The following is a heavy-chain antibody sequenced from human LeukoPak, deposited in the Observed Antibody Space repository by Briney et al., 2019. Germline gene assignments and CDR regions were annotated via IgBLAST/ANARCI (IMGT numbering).Heavy chain of an antibody. Sequence: GGSLRLSYAASGFTFSSYEMNWVRQAPGKGLEWVSYISSSGSTIYYADSVKGRFTISRDNAKNTLYLQMNSLRAEDTAVYYCARVSKSPDCSGGSCYDYWGQGTLVTVSS. J-gene: IGHJ4*02. CDR1: GFTFSSYE. CDR2: ISSSGSTI. V-gene: IGHV3-48*03. D-gene: IGHD2-15*01. CDR3: ARVSKSPDCSGGSCYDY.